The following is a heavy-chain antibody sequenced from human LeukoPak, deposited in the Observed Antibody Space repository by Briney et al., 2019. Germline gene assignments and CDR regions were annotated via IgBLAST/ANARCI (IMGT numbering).Heavy chain of an antibody. J-gene: IGHJ4*02. CDR2: VYPGDSDT. CDR1: GYSFSNYW. V-gene: IGHV5-51*01. CDR3: ARPSRNYFDY. Sequence: GESLKISCKGSGYSFSNYWIAWVRQMPGKGLQWMGSVYPGDSDTRYSPSFQGQVTISADMSFSTAYLQWSSLKASDTAIYYCARPSRNYFDYWGQGTLVTVSS.